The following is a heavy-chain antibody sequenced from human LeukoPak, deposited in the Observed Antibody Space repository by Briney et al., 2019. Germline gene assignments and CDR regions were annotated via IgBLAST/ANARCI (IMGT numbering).Heavy chain of an antibody. Sequence: PGGSLRLSCAASGFTFSSYSMNWVRQAPGKGLEWVSSISSSSSYIYYADSVKGRFTISRDNAKNSLYLQMNSLRAEDTAVYYCAGGKSSSWSYDAFDIWGQGTMVTVSS. CDR2: ISSSSSYI. D-gene: IGHD6-13*01. J-gene: IGHJ3*02. CDR1: GFTFSSYS. V-gene: IGHV3-21*01. CDR3: AGGKSSSWSYDAFDI.